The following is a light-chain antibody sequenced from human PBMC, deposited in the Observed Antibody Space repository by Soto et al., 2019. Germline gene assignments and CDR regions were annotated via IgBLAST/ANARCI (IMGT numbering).Light chain of an antibody. CDR1: QSVGSY. CDR2: DAS. V-gene: IGKV3-11*01. Sequence: IVFPHSPPTQPXSPGVGVALSXRASQSVGSYLAWYQKKLGQAPRLLIDDASKRATGIPARFSGSGSGTVFTLTINSLEPEDFAVYYCQQRNYWPITFGQGTRLEIK. J-gene: IGKJ5*01. CDR3: QQRNYWPIT.